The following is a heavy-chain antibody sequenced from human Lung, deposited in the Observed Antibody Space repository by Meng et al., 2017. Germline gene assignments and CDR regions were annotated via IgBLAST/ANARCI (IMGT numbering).Heavy chain of an antibody. D-gene: IGHD1-26*01. J-gene: IGHJ4*02. V-gene: IGHV6-1*01. CDR3: ARDGVGATVGHFDY. CDR1: GDSVPTDSAA. CDR2: TYYRSKWYN. Sequence: QVQLQQSGPGLVQPSQPLPLTCAIPGDSVPTDSAAWNWIRQSPSRGLEWLGRTYYRSKWYNDYAVSVKSRITINPDTSKNQFSLQLNSVTPEDTAVYYCARDGVGATVGHFDYWGQGTLVTVSS.